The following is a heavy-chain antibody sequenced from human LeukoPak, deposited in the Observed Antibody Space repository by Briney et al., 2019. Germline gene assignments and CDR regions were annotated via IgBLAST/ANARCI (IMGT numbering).Heavy chain of an antibody. D-gene: IGHD4-11*01. J-gene: IGHJ3*02. CDR2: ISSGSSFI. Sequence: GGSLRLSCAASGFTFSSYAMSWVRQAPGKGLEWVSSISSGSSFIYYADSVKGRFTVSRDNAKNSLYLQMNSLRAEDTAVYYCARFTRDYDAFDIWGQGTKVTVSS. CDR3: ARFTRDYDAFDI. V-gene: IGHV3-21*01. CDR1: GFTFSSYA.